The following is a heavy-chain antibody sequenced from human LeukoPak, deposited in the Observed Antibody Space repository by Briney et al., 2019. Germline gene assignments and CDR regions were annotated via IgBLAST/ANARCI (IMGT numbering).Heavy chain of an antibody. D-gene: IGHD5-18*01. V-gene: IGHV3-30*03. CDR1: GFTFSLYG. CDR3: ARDGRLDTAMVTDY. J-gene: IGHJ4*02. Sequence: PGGSLRLSCAASGFTFSLYGMHWVRQAPGKGLEWVAVISYDGSNKYYADSVKGRFTISRDNSKNTLYLQMNSLRAEDTAVYYCARDGRLDTAMVTDYWGQGTLVTVSS. CDR2: ISYDGSNK.